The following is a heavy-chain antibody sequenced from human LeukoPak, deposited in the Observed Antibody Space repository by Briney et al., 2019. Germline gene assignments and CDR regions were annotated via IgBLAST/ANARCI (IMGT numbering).Heavy chain of an antibody. Sequence: GGSLRLSCAASGFTFSSYAMHWVRQAPGKGLEWVAVISYDGSNKYYADSVKGRFTISRDNSKNTLYLQMNSLRAEDTAVYYCAREITVTTYYYYGMDVWGQGTTVTVSS. CDR3: AREITVTTYYYYGMDV. V-gene: IGHV3-30-3*01. D-gene: IGHD4-17*01. CDR1: GFTFSSYA. CDR2: ISYDGSNK. J-gene: IGHJ6*02.